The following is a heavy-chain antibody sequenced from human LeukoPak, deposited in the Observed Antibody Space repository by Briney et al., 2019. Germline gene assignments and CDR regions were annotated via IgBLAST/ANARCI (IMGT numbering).Heavy chain of an antibody. CDR3: ALRTTGGAFDI. J-gene: IGHJ3*02. Sequence: ESGGSLRLSCAASGFTSSNYAMSWVRQAPGKGLEWVSTISSSGGSTDYVDSVKGRFTISRDNSKNTLYLQMNSLRAEDTAVYFCALRTTGGAFDIWGQGTMVTVSS. V-gene: IGHV3-23*01. CDR1: GFTSSNYA. D-gene: IGHD1-1*01. CDR2: ISSSGGST.